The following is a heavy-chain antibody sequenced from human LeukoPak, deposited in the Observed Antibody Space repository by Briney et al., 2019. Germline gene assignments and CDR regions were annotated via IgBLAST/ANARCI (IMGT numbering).Heavy chain of an antibody. CDR2: VNLQGST. CDR1: GGSISNTNW. V-gene: IGHV4-4*02. CDR3: AREGGPYRPLDY. Sequence: PSETLSLTCGVSGGSISNTNWWTWVRHPPGKGLEWIGEVNLQGSTNYNPSLKSRVAISIDKSENHISLKLTSVTAADTAVYYCAREGGPYRPLDYSGQGTLVTVAS. J-gene: IGHJ4*02.